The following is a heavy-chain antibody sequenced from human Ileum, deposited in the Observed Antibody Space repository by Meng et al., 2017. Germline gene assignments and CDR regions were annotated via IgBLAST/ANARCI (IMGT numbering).Heavy chain of an antibody. CDR3: ARGADWQQVAYYGMDV. V-gene: IGHV1-46*01. CDR1: GYTFTSYY. CDR2: INPSGGST. J-gene: IGHJ6*02. D-gene: IGHD6-13*01. Sequence: ASVKVSCKASGYTFTSYYMHWVRQAPGQGLEWMGIINPSGGSTSYAQKFQGRVTMTRDTSTSTVYMELSSLRSEDAAVYYCARGADWQQVAYYGMDVWGQGTTVTVSS.